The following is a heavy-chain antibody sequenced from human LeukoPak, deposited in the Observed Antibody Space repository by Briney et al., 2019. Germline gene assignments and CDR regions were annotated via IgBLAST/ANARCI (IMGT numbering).Heavy chain of an antibody. Sequence: GESLKISFKGSGYRFTSYWIGWVRQMPGKGLEWMGIIYPGASDTRYSPSFQGQVTISADKSINTAYLQWSSLKASDTAMYYCARHYSSSWYQLASAFDIWGQGTMVTVSS. CDR3: ARHYSSSWYQLASAFDI. J-gene: IGHJ3*02. CDR1: GYRFTSYW. V-gene: IGHV5-51*01. D-gene: IGHD6-13*01. CDR2: IYPGASDT.